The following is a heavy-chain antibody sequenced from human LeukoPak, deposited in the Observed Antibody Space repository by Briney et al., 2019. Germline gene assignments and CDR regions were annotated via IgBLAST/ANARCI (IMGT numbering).Heavy chain of an antibody. CDR1: GFTFSSYW. CDR3: ARARNYYDSSGYSYYFDY. Sequence: GGSLRLSCAASGFTFSSYWMHWVRQAPGKGLVWVSRIKSDGSSTSYADSVKGRFTISRDNAKNTLYLQMNSLRAEDTAVYYCARARNYYDSSGYSYYFDYWGQGTLVTVSS. D-gene: IGHD3-22*01. J-gene: IGHJ4*02. V-gene: IGHV3-74*01. CDR2: IKSDGSST.